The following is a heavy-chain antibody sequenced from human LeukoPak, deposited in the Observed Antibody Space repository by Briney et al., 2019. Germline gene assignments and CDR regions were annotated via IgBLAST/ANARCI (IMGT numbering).Heavy chain of an antibody. CDR2: MKPNSGNT. CDR1: VYTFTSYV. D-gene: IGHD6-13*01. Sequence: ASLRGSCKASVYTFTSYVINWVRQATRQGREWVGWMKPNSGNTDYAQKFQGRVTMTRNNSISTAYMELSSLRSEDTAVYYCASEGGIAAAGTFAFWGQGTLVTVSS. J-gene: IGHJ4*02. CDR3: ASEGGIAAAGTFAF. V-gene: IGHV1-8*01.